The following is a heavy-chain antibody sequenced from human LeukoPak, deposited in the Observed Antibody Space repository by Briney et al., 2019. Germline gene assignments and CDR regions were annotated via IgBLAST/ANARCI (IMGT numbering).Heavy chain of an antibody. D-gene: IGHD3-16*01. CDR2: ISSSSSYI. CDR3: ARVGNYDYVWGARSFDY. Sequence: GGSLRLSCAASGFTFSSYSMNWVRQAPGKGLEWVSSISSSSSYIYYADSVKGRFTISRDNAKNSLYLQMNSLRAEDTAVYYCARVGNYDYVWGARSFDYWGQGTLVTVSS. V-gene: IGHV3-21*01. CDR1: GFTFSSYS. J-gene: IGHJ4*02.